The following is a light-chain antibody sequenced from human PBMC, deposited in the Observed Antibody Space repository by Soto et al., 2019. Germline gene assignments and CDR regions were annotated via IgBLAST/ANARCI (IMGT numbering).Light chain of an antibody. CDR3: ASWDASLNGWV. V-gene: IGLV1-44*01. J-gene: IGLJ3*02. CDR1: RSNIGSDT. Sequence: QSVLTQPPSASGTPGQRVTISCSGSRSNIGSDTVNWYQQLPGTAPKLLIHRTNQRPSGVPGRFSGSKSGTSASLAISGLQPEEEADYHCASWDASLNGWVFGGGTKLTVL. CDR2: RTN.